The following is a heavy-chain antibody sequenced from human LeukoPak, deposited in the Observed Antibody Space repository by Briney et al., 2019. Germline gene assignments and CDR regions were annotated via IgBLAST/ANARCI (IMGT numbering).Heavy chain of an antibody. CDR3: ARDTVTAPGGYFDY. Sequence: ASVKVSCEASGYIFTGYGISWVRQAPGQGLEWMGWISTYNGNANYAQKLQGRVSVTTDTSTSTAYMELRSMRSDDTALYYCARDTVTAPGGYFDYWGQGTLVTVSS. J-gene: IGHJ4*02. CDR2: ISTYNGNA. D-gene: IGHD4-17*01. V-gene: IGHV1-18*01. CDR1: GYIFTGYG.